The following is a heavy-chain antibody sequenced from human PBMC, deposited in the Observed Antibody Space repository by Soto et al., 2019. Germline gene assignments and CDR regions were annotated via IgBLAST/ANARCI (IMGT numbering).Heavy chain of an antibody. V-gene: IGHV1-18*01. CDR3: AREMPGGYFDY. CDR1: GYTFNSHG. Sequence: QVRLVQSGPELKKPGASVKVSCKASGYTFNSHGISWARQAPGQGLEWMGWISNYNGNAKYEEKFQGRVSMTTDTSTSTAYLELGSLRSDDTAVYYCAREMPGGYFDYRGQGTLVSVS. D-gene: IGHD2-2*01. J-gene: IGHJ4*02. CDR2: ISNYNGNA.